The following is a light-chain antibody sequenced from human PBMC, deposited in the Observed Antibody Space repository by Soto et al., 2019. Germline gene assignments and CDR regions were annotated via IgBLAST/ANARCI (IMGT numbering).Light chain of an antibody. CDR1: QTIDVY. CDR3: QQRYMTTWT. J-gene: IGKJ1*01. V-gene: IGKV1-39*01. CDR2: AAS. Sequence: DIQMTQSPSSLSASVGDIVAITCLASQTIDVYLNWYVQKPGRAPQLLIYAASKLQSGVPSRFSGIVSGTDFKLTISSLQADECATYVGQQRYMTTWTFCPWTKGDIK.